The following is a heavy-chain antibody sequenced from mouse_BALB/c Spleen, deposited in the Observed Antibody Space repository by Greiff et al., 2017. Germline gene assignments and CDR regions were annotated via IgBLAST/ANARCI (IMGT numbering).Heavy chain of an antibody. V-gene: IGHV5-6*01. J-gene: IGHJ3*01. Sequence: EVKLVESGGDLVKPGGSLKLSCAASGFTFSSYGMSWVRQTPDKRLEWVATISSGGSYTYYPDSVKGRFTISRDNAKNTLYLQMSSLKSEDTAMYYCARHSNFFAYWGQGTLVTVSA. D-gene: IGHD4-1*02. CDR2: ISSGGSYT. CDR3: ARHSNFFAY. CDR1: GFTFSSYG.